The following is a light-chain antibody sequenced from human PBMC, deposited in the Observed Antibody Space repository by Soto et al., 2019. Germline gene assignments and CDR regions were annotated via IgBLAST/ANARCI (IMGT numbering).Light chain of an antibody. Sequence: DIVLPQSPATLSLSPGERATLSCRASQSVSSYLAWYQQKPGQAPRLLIYDASNRATGIPARFSGSGSGTDFTLTISSLEPDDFAVYYCQQRSNWPPLTFVGGTKVEIK. CDR3: QQRSNWPPLT. V-gene: IGKV3-11*01. CDR2: DAS. CDR1: QSVSSY. J-gene: IGKJ4*01.